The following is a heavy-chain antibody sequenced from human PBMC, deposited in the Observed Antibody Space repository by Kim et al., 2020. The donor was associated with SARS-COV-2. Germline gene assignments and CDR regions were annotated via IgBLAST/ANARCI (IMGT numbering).Heavy chain of an antibody. CDR1: GFTFSSFW. CDR3: ARRVSISGDC. CDR2: IKEDGRGT. Sequence: GGSLRLSCVASGFTFSSFWMTWVRQAPGKGPEWVANIKEDGRGTYYADSVKGRFTISRDNAKNSLYLQMNSLRVEDTAMYYCARRVSISGDCWGRGTRVTVSS. V-gene: IGHV3-7*03. D-gene: IGHD3-10*01. J-gene: IGHJ4*01.